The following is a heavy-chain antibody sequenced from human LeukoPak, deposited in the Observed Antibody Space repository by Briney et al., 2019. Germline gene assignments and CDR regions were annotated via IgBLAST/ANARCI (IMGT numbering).Heavy chain of an antibody. CDR1: GFTFSTSW. D-gene: IGHD3-10*01. CDR3: ARGYRVVRGVKPNRSQGSFDY. J-gene: IGHJ4*02. Sequence: GGSLRLSCAASGFTFSTSWMSWVRQAPGKGLEGLGNIKQDGSEKYYVDSGKGGFTISRDNAKNSMYLQMNSLRAEDTAVYYCARGYRVVRGVKPNRSQGSFDYWGQGTLVTVSS. CDR2: IKQDGSEK. V-gene: IGHV3-7*01.